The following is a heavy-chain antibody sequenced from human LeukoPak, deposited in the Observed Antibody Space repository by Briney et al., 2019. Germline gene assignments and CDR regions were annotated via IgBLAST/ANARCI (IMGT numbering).Heavy chain of an antibody. CDR3: ARSSGYMSY. Sequence: SETPSLTCAVSHYSISSNYYWAWIRQPPGKGLEWIGSTYHSGSTYYNPSLKSRVTISVDTSKNQFSLKLTSVTAADTAVYYCARSSGYMSYWGQGTLVTVSS. CDR1: HYSISSNYY. V-gene: IGHV4-38-2*01. D-gene: IGHD3-22*01. CDR2: TYHSGST. J-gene: IGHJ4*02.